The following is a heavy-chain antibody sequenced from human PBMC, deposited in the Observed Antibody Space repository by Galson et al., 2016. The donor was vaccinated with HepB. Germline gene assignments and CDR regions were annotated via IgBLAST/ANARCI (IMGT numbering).Heavy chain of an antibody. Sequence: SLRLSCAASGFIFSSYGMHWVRQAPGKGLEWVAVISYDGSNRYYADSVKGRFTISRDNSKNTLYLQMNNLRPEDTGVYYCAKDYAVAARPPDYWGQGTLVTVPS. CDR3: AKDYAVAARPPDY. J-gene: IGHJ4*02. CDR2: ISYDGSNR. V-gene: IGHV3-30*18. D-gene: IGHD6-6*01. CDR1: GFIFSSYG.